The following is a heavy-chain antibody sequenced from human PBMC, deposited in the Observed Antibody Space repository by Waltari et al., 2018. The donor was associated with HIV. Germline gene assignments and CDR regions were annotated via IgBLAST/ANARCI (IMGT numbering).Heavy chain of an antibody. CDR2: IKSKSDGGTT. CDR3: TTEEGYGSGSYLDY. J-gene: IGHJ4*02. Sequence: EVHLVESGGDLLKPGGCIRLSCAASGFTFSNAWMTWVRQAPGKGREWVGRIKSKSDGGTTDYNAAVKGRFTISREDSKTTLFLQMNSLKTEDTAVYYCTTEEGYGSGSYLDYWGQGTPLTVSS. D-gene: IGHD3-10*01. CDR1: GFTFSNAW. V-gene: IGHV3-15*01.